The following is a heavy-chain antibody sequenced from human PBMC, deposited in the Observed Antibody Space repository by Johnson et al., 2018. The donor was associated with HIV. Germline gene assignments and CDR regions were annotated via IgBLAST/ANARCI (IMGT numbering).Heavy chain of an antibody. CDR3: AKDQWSSSGTNEAVDF. CDR1: GFTFSTYG. V-gene: IGHV3-33*06. Sequence: QVQLVESGGGVVQPGRSLRLSCAASGFTFSTYGMHWVRQAPGKGLEWVAVMWYDGSNKYYADSVKGRFTISRDNSKNTLYLQMNSRSAEDTAVYYCAKDQWSSSGTNEAVDFGGQGTMGTVSS. J-gene: IGHJ3*01. D-gene: IGHD6-13*01. CDR2: MWYDGSNK.